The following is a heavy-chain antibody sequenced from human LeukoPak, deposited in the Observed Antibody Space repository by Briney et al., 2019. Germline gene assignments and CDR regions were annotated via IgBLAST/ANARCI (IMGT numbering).Heavy chain of an antibody. CDR1: GDSISSYY. CDR2: IYYSGST. CDR3: ARVSVVVPAPNFDY. V-gene: IGHV4-59*01. Sequence: SETLSLTCTVSGDSISSYYWSWIRQPPGKGPEWIGYIYYSGSTNYNPSLKSRVTISVDTSKNQFSLKLSSVTAADTAVYYCARVSVVVPAPNFDYWGQGTLVTVSS. J-gene: IGHJ4*02. D-gene: IGHD2-2*01.